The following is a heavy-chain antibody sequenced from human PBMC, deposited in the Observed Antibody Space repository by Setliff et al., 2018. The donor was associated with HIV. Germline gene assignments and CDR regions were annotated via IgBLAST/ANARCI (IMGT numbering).Heavy chain of an antibody. J-gene: IGHJ4*01. CDR1: GYSINDGYH. CDR2: IYNSGRA. Sequence: KSSETLSLTCLVFGYSINDGYHWGWIRQSPRKGLEWIGSIYNSGRASYNPSRRSRASLSIDTSKNRLSLRLNPVTAADTAVYYCVRDRALRFSQSPSLHYFDVWGQGILVTVSS. V-gene: IGHV4-38-2*02. CDR3: VRDRALRFSQSPSLHYFDV.